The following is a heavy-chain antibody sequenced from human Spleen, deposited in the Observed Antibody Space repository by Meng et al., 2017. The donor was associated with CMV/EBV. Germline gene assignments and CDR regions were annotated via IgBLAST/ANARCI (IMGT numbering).Heavy chain of an antibody. CDR3: AREGGSGWYGVNYYGMDV. J-gene: IGHJ6*02. Sequence: GESLKISCAASGFTFSSYAMHWVRQAPGKGLEWVAVISYDGSNKYYADSVKGRFTISRDNSKNTLYLQMNSLRAEDTAVYYCAREGGSGWYGVNYYGMDVWGQGTTVTVSS. CDR2: ISYDGSNK. V-gene: IGHV3-30-3*01. CDR1: GFTFSSYA. D-gene: IGHD6-19*01.